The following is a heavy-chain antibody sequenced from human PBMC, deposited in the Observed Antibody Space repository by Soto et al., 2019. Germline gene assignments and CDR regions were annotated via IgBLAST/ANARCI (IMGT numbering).Heavy chain of an antibody. J-gene: IGHJ5*02. Sequence: SETLSLTCTVSGGSISSYYWSWIRQPPGKGLEWIGYIYYSGSTNYNPSLKSRVTISVDTSKNQFSLKLSSVTAADTAVYYCARDLEGYGGNSWFDPWGQGTLVTVSS. CDR1: GGSISSYY. CDR2: IYYSGST. D-gene: IGHD4-17*01. V-gene: IGHV4-59*01. CDR3: ARDLEGYGGNSWFDP.